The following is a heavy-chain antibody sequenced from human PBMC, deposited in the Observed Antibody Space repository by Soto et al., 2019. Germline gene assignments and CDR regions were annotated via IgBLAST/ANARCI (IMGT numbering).Heavy chain of an antibody. V-gene: IGHV1-69*02. CDR3: ARAIGHCSSTSGYPAQRGDYGMDV. D-gene: IGHD2-2*01. CDR1: GGTFSSYT. J-gene: IGHJ6*01. Sequence: QVQLVQSGAEVKKPGSSVKVSCKASGGTFSSYTISWVRQAPGQGLEWMGRIIPILGIANYAQKFQGRVTITADKSTSTAYMELSSLRSEDTAVYYCARAIGHCSSTSGYPAQRGDYGMDVW. CDR2: IIPILGIA.